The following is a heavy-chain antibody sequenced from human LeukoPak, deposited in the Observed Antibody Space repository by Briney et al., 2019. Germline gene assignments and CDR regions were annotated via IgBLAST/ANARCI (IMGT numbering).Heavy chain of an antibody. D-gene: IGHD4-17*01. CDR3: ARDPHYGDILNDPFDI. Sequence: SETLSLTCTVSGGSLSTYYWSWIRQPPGKGLEWIGYIYYSGSTKYNPSLKSRVTISVDTSKNQFSLKLSSVTAADTAVYFCARDPHYGDILNDPFDIWGQGTMVTVSS. J-gene: IGHJ3*02. CDR1: GGSLSTYY. V-gene: IGHV4-59*01. CDR2: IYYSGST.